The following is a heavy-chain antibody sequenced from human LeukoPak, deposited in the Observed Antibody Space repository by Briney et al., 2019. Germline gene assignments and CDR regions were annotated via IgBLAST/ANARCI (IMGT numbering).Heavy chain of an antibody. V-gene: IGHV3-21*01. D-gene: IGHD5-24*01. Sequence: GGSPRLSCEVSGFTSGTYTMNWVRQAPGKGLEWVSSISSSGLYIYYADSVKGRFTISRDNAKNSLYLQMSSLRAEDTAVYYCAREERDGYNYYWYFDLWGRGTLVTVSS. J-gene: IGHJ2*01. CDR2: ISSSGLYI. CDR1: GFTSGTYT. CDR3: AREERDGYNYYWYFDL.